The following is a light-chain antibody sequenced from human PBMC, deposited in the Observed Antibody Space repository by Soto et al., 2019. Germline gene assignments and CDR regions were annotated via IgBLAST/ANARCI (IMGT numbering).Light chain of an antibody. Sequence: EIGLTQSPGTLSLSPGERATLCCRASQSVSSSYLAWHQQKPCQAPRLLIYGASSRATGIPDRFSGSGSGTDFTLTISRLEPEDFAVYYCQQYGSSPYTFGQGTKLEIK. J-gene: IGKJ2*01. CDR1: QSVSSSY. CDR2: GAS. V-gene: IGKV3-20*01. CDR3: QQYGSSPYT.